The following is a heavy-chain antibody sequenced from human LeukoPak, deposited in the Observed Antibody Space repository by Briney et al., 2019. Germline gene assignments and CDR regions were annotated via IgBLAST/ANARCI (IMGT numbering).Heavy chain of an antibody. CDR3: ARGRIAAPDYYFDY. CDR1: GFTASSNY. J-gene: IGHJ4*02. Sequence: GGSLRLSCAASGFTASSNYMSWVRQAPGKGLEWVSVIYSGGDTYYADSVKGRFTISRDNSKNTLYLQMNSLRAEDTAVYYCARGRIAAPDYYFDYWGQGTLVTVSS. CDR2: IYSGGDT. V-gene: IGHV3-53*01. D-gene: IGHD6-13*01.